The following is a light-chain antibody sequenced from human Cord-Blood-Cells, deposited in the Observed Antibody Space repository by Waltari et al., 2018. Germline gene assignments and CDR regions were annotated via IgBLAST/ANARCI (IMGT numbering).Light chain of an antibody. CDR2: EEN. CDR1: SGSIASNS. CDR3: QSYDSSNQV. V-gene: IGLV6-57*01. J-gene: IGLJ2*01. Sequence: NFMLTQPHSVSESPGKTVTISCTRSSGSIASNSVQWYQQRPGSSPTTVIYEENQRPSGVPDRFSGPIDSSSNSASLTISGLKTEDEADYYCQSYDSSNQVFGGGTKLTVL.